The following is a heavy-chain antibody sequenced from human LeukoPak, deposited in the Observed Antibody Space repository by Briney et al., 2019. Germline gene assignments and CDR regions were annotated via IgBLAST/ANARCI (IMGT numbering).Heavy chain of an antibody. Sequence: VASVKVSCKASGYTLTSYDINWVRQATGQGLEWMGWMNPNSGRTGYAQNFQGRITITRNTSISTAYMELSSLRSEDTAVYYCTRETSSRYLDYWGQGTLVTVSS. CDR1: GYTLTSYD. J-gene: IGHJ4*02. V-gene: IGHV1-8*01. CDR2: MNPNSGRT. CDR3: TRETSSRYLDY.